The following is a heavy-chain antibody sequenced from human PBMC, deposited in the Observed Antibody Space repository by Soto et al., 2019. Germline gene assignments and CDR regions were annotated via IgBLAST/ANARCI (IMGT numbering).Heavy chain of an antibody. CDR3: AKGVGTSHWNFLIVTMNYYYMDV. J-gene: IGHJ6*03. CDR1: GFTFSSYG. V-gene: IGHV3-30*18. D-gene: IGHD1-7*01. CDR2: ISYDGSNK. Sequence: QVQLVESGGGVVQPGRSLRLSCAASGFTFSSYGMHWVRQAPGKGLEWVAVISYDGSNKYYADSVKGRFTISRDNSKNTLDLQMNSLRAEDTAVYYCAKGVGTSHWNFLIVTMNYYYMDVWGKGTTVTVSS.